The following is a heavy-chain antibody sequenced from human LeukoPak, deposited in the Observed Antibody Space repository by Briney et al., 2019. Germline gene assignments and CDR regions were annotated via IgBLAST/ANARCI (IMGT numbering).Heavy chain of an antibody. Sequence: GGSLRLSCAASGFTFSNYEMHWVRRAPGKGLEWVSYISSGGSTVYYAESVKGRFTFSRDNAKNSLYLQMSSLRAEDTAVYYCARGGSFVEYWGQGTLVSVSS. V-gene: IGHV3-48*03. CDR2: ISSGGSTV. J-gene: IGHJ4*02. CDR3: ARGGSFVEY. CDR1: GFTFSNYE. D-gene: IGHD3-10*01.